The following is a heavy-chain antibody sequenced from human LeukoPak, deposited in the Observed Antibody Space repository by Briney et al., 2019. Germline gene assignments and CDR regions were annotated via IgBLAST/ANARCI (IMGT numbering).Heavy chain of an antibody. V-gene: IGHV3-23*03. CDR3: AKDVISVAGTPRYFDY. CDR2: IYSGGST. CDR1: GFTFSSYS. J-gene: IGHJ4*02. D-gene: IGHD6-19*01. Sequence: QPGGSLRLSCAASGFTFSSYSMNWVRQAPGKGLEWVSVIYSGGSTYYADPVKGRFTISRDNSKNTLYLQMNNLRDEDTAVYYCAKDVISVAGTPRYFDYWGQGTLVTVSS.